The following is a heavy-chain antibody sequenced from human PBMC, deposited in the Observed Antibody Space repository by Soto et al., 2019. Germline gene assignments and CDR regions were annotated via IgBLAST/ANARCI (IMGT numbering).Heavy chain of an antibody. CDR3: ARPPYPGCINAVCYPLDY. Sequence: QVQLVQSGAEVKKPGASVKISCKASGYTFTSYYMHWVRQAPGQGLEWMGIINPSGGSTNYAQKLKGRVAMTRDTSTSTVYMELNSLRSEDTAVYYCARPPYPGCINAVCYPLDYWGQGTLVTFSS. CDR1: GYTFTSYY. J-gene: IGHJ4*02. V-gene: IGHV1-46*01. D-gene: IGHD2-8*01. CDR2: INPSGGST.